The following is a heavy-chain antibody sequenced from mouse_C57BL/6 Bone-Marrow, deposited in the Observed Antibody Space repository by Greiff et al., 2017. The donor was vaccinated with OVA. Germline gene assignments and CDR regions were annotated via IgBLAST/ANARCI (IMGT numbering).Heavy chain of an antibody. CDR2: IDPSDSYT. Sequence: VQLQQSGAELVMPGASVKLSCKASGYTFTSYWMHWVKQRPGQGLEWIGEIDPSDSYTNYNQKFKCKSTLTVDKSTSTAYMQLSSLTSEDSAVYYCARRPAYYSNSHWYFDVWGTGTTVTVSS. V-gene: IGHV1-69*01. CDR1: GYTFTSYW. D-gene: IGHD2-5*01. J-gene: IGHJ1*03. CDR3: ARRPAYYSNSHWYFDV.